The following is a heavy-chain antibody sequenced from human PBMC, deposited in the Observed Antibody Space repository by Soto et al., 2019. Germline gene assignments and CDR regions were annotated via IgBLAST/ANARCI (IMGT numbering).Heavy chain of an antibody. V-gene: IGHV3-30*04. CDR1: GFTFSSYA. CDR3: ARDSAVLRFLEWVFDY. CDR2: ISYDGSNK. J-gene: IGHJ4*02. D-gene: IGHD3-3*01. Sequence: GGSLRLSCEASGFTFSSYAMHWVRQAPGKGLEWVAVISYDGSNKYYADSVKGRFTISRDNSKNTLYLQMNSLRAEDTAVYYCARDSAVLRFLEWVFDYWGQGTLVTVSS.